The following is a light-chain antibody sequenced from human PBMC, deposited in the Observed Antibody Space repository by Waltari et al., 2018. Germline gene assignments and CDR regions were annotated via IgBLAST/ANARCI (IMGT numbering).Light chain of an antibody. J-gene: IGKJ2*01. Sequence: DTVMTQPPLSLSVTPGQPASTSCTSSQSLLSTDGKTYLYWYLQKPGQSPQLLIYEVSVRFSGVPDRFSGSGSGTDFTLKISRVEAEDVGIYYCMQATHIPYTFGQGTKLQIK. CDR2: EVS. V-gene: IGKV2-29*02. CDR1: QSLLSTDGKTY. CDR3: MQATHIPYT.